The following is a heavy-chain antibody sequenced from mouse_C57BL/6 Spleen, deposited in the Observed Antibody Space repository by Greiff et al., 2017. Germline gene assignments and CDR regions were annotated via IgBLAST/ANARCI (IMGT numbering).Heavy chain of an antibody. J-gene: IGHJ4*01. CDR1: GYTFTSYW. CDR3: AREVYYGSSYDAMDY. D-gene: IGHD1-1*01. V-gene: IGHV1-64*01. CDR2: IHPNGGST. Sequence: QVQLQQPGAELVKPGASVKLSCKASGYTFTSYWMHWVKQRPGQGLEWIGMIHPNGGSTNYNEKFKSKATLTVDKSSSTAYMQLSSLTSEDSAVYYCAREVYYGSSYDAMDYWGQGTSVTVSS.